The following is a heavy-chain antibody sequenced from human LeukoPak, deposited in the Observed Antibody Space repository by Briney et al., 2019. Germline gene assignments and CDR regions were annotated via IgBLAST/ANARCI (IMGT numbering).Heavy chain of an antibody. CDR2: INTNGDNT. Sequence: GGSLRLSCEASGFTFSAFSMYWVRQAPGKRLEYVAIINTNGDNTYSGTSVKGRFVVSRDNSKNTLYLQMGSLTVEDTALYYCARVTGDRSLDLWGQGALVTVSS. J-gene: IGHJ5*02. CDR3: ARVTGDRSLDL. V-gene: IGHV3-64*01. D-gene: IGHD7-27*01. CDR1: GFTFSAFS.